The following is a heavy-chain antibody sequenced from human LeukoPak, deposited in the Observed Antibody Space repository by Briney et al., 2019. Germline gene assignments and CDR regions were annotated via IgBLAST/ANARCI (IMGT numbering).Heavy chain of an antibody. CDR2: ISYDGSNK. V-gene: IGHV3-30*03. Sequence: GGSLRLSCAASGFTFSSYGMHWVRQAPGKGLEWVAVISYDGSNKYYADSVKGRFTISRDNSKNSLYLQMNSLRAEDTAVYYCARDRSPGNFDYWGQGTLVTVSS. D-gene: IGHD3-10*01. J-gene: IGHJ4*02. CDR3: ARDRSPGNFDY. CDR1: GFTFSSYG.